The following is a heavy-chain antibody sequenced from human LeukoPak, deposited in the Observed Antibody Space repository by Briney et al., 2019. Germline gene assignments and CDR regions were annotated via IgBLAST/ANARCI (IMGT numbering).Heavy chain of an antibody. CDR1: GGSFGAFY. D-gene: IGHD3-10*01. CDR3: ARSGETDLGCFDI. CDR2: IMYRGNK. V-gene: IGHV4-34*12. J-gene: IGHJ2*01. Sequence: SETLSLTCAVDGGSFGAFYLAWIRQSPGKGPEWIGEIMYRGNKNHNPSLRSRVSMSVDTSKNELSLRLTSVTAADTGIYYCARSGETDLGCFDICGRGSLVTVSS.